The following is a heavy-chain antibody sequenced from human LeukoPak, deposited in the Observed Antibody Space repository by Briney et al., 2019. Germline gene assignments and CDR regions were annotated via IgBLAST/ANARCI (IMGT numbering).Heavy chain of an antibody. CDR2: IYYSGST. J-gene: IGHJ4*02. Sequence: RTSETLSLTCTVSGGSISSYYWSWIRQPPGKGLGWIGYIYYSGSTNYNPSLKSRVTISVDTSKNQFSLKVSSVTAADTAVYYCARHEWQQLVKFDYWGQGALVTVSS. D-gene: IGHD6-13*01. CDR3: ARHEWQQLVKFDY. CDR1: GGSISSYY. V-gene: IGHV4-59*08.